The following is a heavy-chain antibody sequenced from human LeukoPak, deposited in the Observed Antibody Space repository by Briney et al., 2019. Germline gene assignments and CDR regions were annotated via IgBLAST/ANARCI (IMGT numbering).Heavy chain of an antibody. J-gene: IGHJ4*02. CDR3: ARGYSYGSY. D-gene: IGHD5-18*01. V-gene: IGHV3-48*04. CDR2: ISGSGSTI. Sequence: PGGSLRLSCATSGFIFSNYAVNWVRQAPGKGLEWVSIISGSGSTIYYADSVKGRFTISRDNAKNSLYLQMNSLRAEDTAVYYCARGYSYGSYWGQGTLVTVSS. CDR1: GFIFSNYA.